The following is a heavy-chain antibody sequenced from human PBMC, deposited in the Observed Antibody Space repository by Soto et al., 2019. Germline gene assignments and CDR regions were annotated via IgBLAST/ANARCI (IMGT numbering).Heavy chain of an antibody. D-gene: IGHD3-22*01. CDR2: ISDSGSST. CDR1: GFTFRSYA. J-gene: IGHJ6*02. CDR3: AKGDYDSSGYYTYRGMDV. V-gene: IGHV3-23*01. Sequence: GGSLRLSCAASGFTFRSYAMRWVRQAPGKGLEWVSGISDSGSSTYYADSVKGRFTISRDNSKNTLYLQMNSLRAEDTAVYYCAKGDYDSSGYYTYRGMDVWGQGTTVTVSS.